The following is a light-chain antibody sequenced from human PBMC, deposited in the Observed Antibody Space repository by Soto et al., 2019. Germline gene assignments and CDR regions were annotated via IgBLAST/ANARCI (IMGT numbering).Light chain of an antibody. CDR3: ATWDDRLNAYV. CDR1: NSNIGSNT. Sequence: QSVLTQTPSASATPGQRVTISCSGTNSNIGSNTIAWYQQLPGTAPKRLIHSNNQRPSGVPDRFSASKSGTSASLAISGLQSEDEADYYCATWDDRLNAYVFGNGTKVTV. V-gene: IGLV1-44*01. CDR2: SNN. J-gene: IGLJ1*01.